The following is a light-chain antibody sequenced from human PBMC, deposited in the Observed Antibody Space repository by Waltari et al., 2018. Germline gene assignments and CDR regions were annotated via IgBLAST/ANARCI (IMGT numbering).Light chain of an antibody. CDR1: QSGSSN. Sequence: EIVTTQSPATLSVSPGERATLSCRASQSGSSNFAWYQQKPGQAPRLLIYGASTRATGIPARFSGSGSGTEFTLTLSSLQSEDFAVYYCQQYNNWPTTFGGGTKVEIK. CDR2: GAS. V-gene: IGKV3-15*01. J-gene: IGKJ4*01. CDR3: QQYNNWPTT.